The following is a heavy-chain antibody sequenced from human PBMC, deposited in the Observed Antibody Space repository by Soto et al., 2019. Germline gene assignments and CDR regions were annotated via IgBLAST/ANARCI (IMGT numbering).Heavy chain of an antibody. J-gene: IGHJ6*02. D-gene: IGHD1-20*01. CDR1: GGTFSSYA. Sequence: QVQLVQSGAEVKKPGSSVKVSCKASGGTFSSYAISWVRQAPGQGLEWMGGIIPIFGTANYAQKFQGRGTITADESTSTANMELSSLRSEDTAVYYCARGITGTVSYYYGMDVWGQGTTVTVSS. V-gene: IGHV1-69*12. CDR3: ARGITGTVSYYYGMDV. CDR2: IIPIFGTA.